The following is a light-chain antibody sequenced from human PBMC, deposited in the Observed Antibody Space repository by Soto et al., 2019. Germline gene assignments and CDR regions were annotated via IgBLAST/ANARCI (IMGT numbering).Light chain of an antibody. CDR3: QQYNSWPRT. CDR2: YAS. V-gene: IGKV3-15*01. CDR1: QSVSNN. Sequence: EIACTQSPGTLSLSPVEQATLSCASCQSVSNNYLAWYQQKPGQAPSLLIYYASTRATGITARLSGSGSETEFTLTISSLQSEDFAVYYCQQYNSWPRTFGQGTKVDIK. J-gene: IGKJ1*01.